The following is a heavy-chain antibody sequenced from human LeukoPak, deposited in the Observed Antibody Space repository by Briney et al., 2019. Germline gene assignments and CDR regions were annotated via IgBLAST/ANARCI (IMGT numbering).Heavy chain of an antibody. D-gene: IGHD3-10*01. V-gene: IGHV1-46*01. CDR3: ARGGTMVRGGNYYYMDV. J-gene: IGHJ6*03. CDR1: GYSFSSHY. CDR2: INPSGGST. Sequence: ASVKVSCKASGYSFSSHYMHWVRQAPGQGLEWMGIINPSGGSTSYAQNFQGRVTMTRDMSTSTVYMELSSLRSEDTAVYYCARGGTMVRGGNYYYMDVWGKGTTVTISS.